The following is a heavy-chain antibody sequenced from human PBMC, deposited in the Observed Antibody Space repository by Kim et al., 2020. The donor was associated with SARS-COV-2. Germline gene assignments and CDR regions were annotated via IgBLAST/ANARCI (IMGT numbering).Heavy chain of an antibody. CDR3: AKGTRHYYDSSRSLTGDV. CDR1: GFTFSSYA. CDR2: ISGSGGST. V-gene: IGHV3-23*01. D-gene: IGHD3-22*01. J-gene: IGHJ6*02. Sequence: GGSLRLSCAASGFTFSSYAMSWVRQAPGKGLEWVSAISGSGGSTYYADSVKGRFTISRDNSKNTLYLQMNSLRAEDTAVYYCAKGTRHYYDSSRSLTGDVWGQGTTVTVSS.